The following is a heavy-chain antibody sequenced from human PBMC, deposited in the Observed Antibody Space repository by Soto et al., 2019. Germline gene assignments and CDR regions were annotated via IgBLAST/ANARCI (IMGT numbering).Heavy chain of an antibody. Sequence: EVQLLESGGGLVQPGGSLRLSCAASGFTFSSYAMSWVRQAPGKGLEWVSAISGSGGSTYYADSVKGRFTISRDNSKNTLYLQMNSLRAEDTAVYYCAKALVVPAAMPDFYYYYYMDVWGNGTTVTVSS. J-gene: IGHJ6*03. CDR2: ISGSGGST. V-gene: IGHV3-23*01. CDR1: GFTFSSYA. CDR3: AKALVVPAAMPDFYYYYYMDV. D-gene: IGHD2-2*01.